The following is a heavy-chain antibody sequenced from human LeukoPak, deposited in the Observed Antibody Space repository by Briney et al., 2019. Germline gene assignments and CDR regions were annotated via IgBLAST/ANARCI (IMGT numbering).Heavy chain of an antibody. Sequence: LPGGSLRLSCAASGFTFSSYWMNWVRQAPGKGLVWVSRIASDGSSTTYADSVKGRFSISRDNAKNTLYLQMNSLRVEDTAVYYCARDLGYSGSSAPDYWGQGTLVTVSS. CDR1: GFTFSSYW. D-gene: IGHD1-26*01. CDR3: ARDLGYSGSSAPDY. CDR2: IASDGSST. V-gene: IGHV3-74*01. J-gene: IGHJ4*02.